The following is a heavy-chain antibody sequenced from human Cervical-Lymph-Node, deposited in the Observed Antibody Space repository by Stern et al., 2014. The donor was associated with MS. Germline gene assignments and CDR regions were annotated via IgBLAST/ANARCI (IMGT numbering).Heavy chain of an antibody. CDR2: IYPGDSDT. CDR3: ARHGALAGTDY. J-gene: IGHJ4*02. Sequence: VQLVQSGAGVKKPGESLKLSCKGFGYSFTTYWIAWVRQMPGKGLEWMGIIYPGDSDTRYSPSFQGQVTFSADKSISTAYLQWTSLKASDTAVYYCARHGALAGTDYWGQGTLVTVSS. CDR1: GYSFTTYW. D-gene: IGHD6-19*01. V-gene: IGHV5-51*01.